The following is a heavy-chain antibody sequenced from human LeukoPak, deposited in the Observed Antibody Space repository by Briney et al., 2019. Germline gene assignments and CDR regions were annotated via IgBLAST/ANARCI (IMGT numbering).Heavy chain of an antibody. V-gene: IGHV3-74*01. CDR1: GFTFSSYA. Sequence: GGSLRLSCAASGFTFSSYAMHWVRQAPGKGLVWVSRVKSDGSSTSYADSVKGRFTISRDNARNTLHLQMNSLRADDTAVYYCVVGGGIYWGQGTLVTVS. D-gene: IGHD1-26*01. CDR2: VKSDGSST. J-gene: IGHJ4*02. CDR3: VVGGGIY.